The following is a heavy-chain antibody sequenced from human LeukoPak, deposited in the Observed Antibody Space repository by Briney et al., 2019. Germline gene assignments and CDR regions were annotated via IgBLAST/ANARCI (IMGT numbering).Heavy chain of an antibody. D-gene: IGHD3-3*01. CDR3: ARGTRVATIFGNYYYYYYMDV. CDR1: GFTFSSYW. J-gene: IGHJ6*03. V-gene: IGHV4-34*01. CDR2: INHSGST. Sequence: GSLRLSCAASGFTFSSYWMSWVRQPPGKGLEWIGEINHSGSTNYNPSLKGRVTISVDTSKNQFSLKLSSVTAADTAVYYCARGTRVATIFGNYYYYYYMDVWGKGTTVTVSS.